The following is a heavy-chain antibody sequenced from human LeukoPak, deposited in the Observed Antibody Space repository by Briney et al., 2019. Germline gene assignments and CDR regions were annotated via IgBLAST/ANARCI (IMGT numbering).Heavy chain of an antibody. CDR3: AKVYSYYYGSGSYHFDY. V-gene: IGHV3-23*01. J-gene: IGHJ4*02. Sequence: PGGSLRLSCAASGFTFSSYAMSWVRQAPGKGLEWVSAISGSGGSTYYADSVKGRFTISRDNSENTLYLQMNSLRAEDTAVYYCAKVYSYYYGSGSYHFDYWGQGTLVTVSS. CDR2: ISGSGGST. CDR1: GFTFSSYA. D-gene: IGHD3-10*01.